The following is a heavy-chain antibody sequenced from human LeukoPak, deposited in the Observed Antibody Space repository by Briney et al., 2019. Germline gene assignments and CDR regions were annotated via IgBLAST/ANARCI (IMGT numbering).Heavy chain of an antibody. CDR3: ARENRLRYFDWLSIDAFDI. CDR1: GGTFSSYA. CDR2: IIPIFGTA. V-gene: IGHV1-69*06. D-gene: IGHD3-9*01. J-gene: IGHJ3*02. Sequence: SVKVSCKASGGTFSSYAISWVRQAPGQGLEWMGGIIPIFGTANYAQKFQGRVTITADKSTSTAYMELSSLRSEDTAVYYCARENRLRYFDWLSIDAFDIWGQGTMVTVSS.